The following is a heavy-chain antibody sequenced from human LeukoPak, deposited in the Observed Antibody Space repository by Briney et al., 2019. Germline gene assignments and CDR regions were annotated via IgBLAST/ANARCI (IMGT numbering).Heavy chain of an antibody. Sequence: SETLSLTCTVSGGSISSSSYYWGRIRQPPGKGLECIGSIYYSGSTYYNPSLKSRVTISVDTSKHQFSLKLSSVTAADTAVYYCASSSFAAAGTGYWGQGTLVTVSS. D-gene: IGHD6-13*01. CDR1: GGSISSSSYY. CDR2: IYYSGST. V-gene: IGHV4-39*01. CDR3: ASSSFAAAGTGY. J-gene: IGHJ4*02.